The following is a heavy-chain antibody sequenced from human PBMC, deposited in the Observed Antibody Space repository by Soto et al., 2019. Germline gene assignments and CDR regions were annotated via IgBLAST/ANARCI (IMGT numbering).Heavy chain of an antibody. CDR3: AHSRCGGDCLQSYSSHYYYGMDV. D-gene: IGHD2-21*02. J-gene: IGHJ6*02. CDR1: GFSLSTSGVG. Sequence: QIPLKESGPTLVRPTQTLTLTCTFSGFSLSTSGVGVGWIRQPPGKALEWLALIYWDDDKRYSPSLKSRLTIAKDTPKYQVVLTMTNMEPVDTATYYCAHSRCGGDCLQSYSSHYYYGMDVWGQGTTVTVSS. CDR2: IYWDDDK. V-gene: IGHV2-5*02.